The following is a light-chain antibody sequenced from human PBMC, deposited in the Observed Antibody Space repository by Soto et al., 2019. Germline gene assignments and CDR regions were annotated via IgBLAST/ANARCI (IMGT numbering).Light chain of an antibody. CDR2: EVS. CDR1: TSDVGGYNY. Sequence: QSALTQPASVSRSPGQSNTISSTGTTSDVGGYNYVSWYQQHPGKAPKLMFYEVSNRSSGVSNRFSGSVSGSTASLTISGLQAEDEADYYCSSYTRSSTLVFGTGTKVTVL. J-gene: IGLJ1*01. CDR3: SSYTRSSTLV. V-gene: IGLV2-14*01.